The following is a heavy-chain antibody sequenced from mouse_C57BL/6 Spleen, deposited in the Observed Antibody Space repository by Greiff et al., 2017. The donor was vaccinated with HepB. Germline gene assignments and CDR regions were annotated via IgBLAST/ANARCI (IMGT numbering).Heavy chain of an antibody. V-gene: IGHV1-15*01. CDR3: TRDKSNYSGRFAY. D-gene: IGHD2-5*01. CDR2: IDPETGGT. J-gene: IGHJ3*01. Sequence: VQVVESGAELVRPGASVTLSCKASGYTFTDYEMHWVKQTPVHGLEWIGAIDPETGGTAYNQKFKGKAILTADKSSSTAYMELRSLTSEDSAVYYCTRDKSNYSGRFAYWGQGTLVTVSA. CDR1: GYTFTDYE.